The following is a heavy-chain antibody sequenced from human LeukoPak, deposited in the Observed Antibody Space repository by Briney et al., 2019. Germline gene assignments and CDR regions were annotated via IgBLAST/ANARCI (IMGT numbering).Heavy chain of an antibody. CDR3: AADPYDFWSGSTAFDI. V-gene: IGHV1-58*01. J-gene: IGHJ3*02. CDR2: IVVGSGNT. CDR1: GFTFTSSA. D-gene: IGHD3-3*01. Sequence: AVTVSCKASGFTFTSSAVQWVRQARGQRLEWIGWIVVGSGNTNYAQKFQERVTITRDMSTSTAYMELSSLRSEDTAVYYCAADPYDFWSGSTAFDIWGQGTMVTVSS.